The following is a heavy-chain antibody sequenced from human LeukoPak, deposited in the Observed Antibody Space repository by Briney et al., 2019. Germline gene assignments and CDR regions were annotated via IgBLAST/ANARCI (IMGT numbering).Heavy chain of an antibody. CDR1: GFTFSSYG. Sequence: GGSLGLSCAASGFTFSSYGMHWVRQAPGKGLEWVAFIRYDGSNKYYADSVKGRFTISRDNSKNTLYLQMNSLRAEDTAVYYCARQYSSSSDYWGQGTLVTVSS. D-gene: IGHD6-6*01. CDR3: ARQYSSSSDY. V-gene: IGHV3-30*02. J-gene: IGHJ4*02. CDR2: IRYDGSNK.